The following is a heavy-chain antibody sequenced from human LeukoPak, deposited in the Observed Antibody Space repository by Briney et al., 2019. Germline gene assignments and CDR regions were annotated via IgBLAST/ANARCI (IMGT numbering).Heavy chain of an antibody. CDR1: GFTFSSYW. D-gene: IGHD6-19*01. Sequence: GGSLRLSCAASGFTFSSYWMHWVRHAPGKGLVWVSRINSDGSNTIHADSVKGRYTISRDNAKNTLSLQMNSLRAEDTAVYYCARAVGLAFDYWGQGTLVTVSS. J-gene: IGHJ4*02. V-gene: IGHV3-74*01. CDR3: ARAVGLAFDY. CDR2: INSDGSNT.